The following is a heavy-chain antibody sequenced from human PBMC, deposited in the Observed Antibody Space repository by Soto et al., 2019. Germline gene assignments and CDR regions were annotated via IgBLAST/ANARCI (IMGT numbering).Heavy chain of an antibody. Sequence: EEQLEESGGTLVQPGGSLRLSCAASGLTFSNYCIRWVRQAPGKGMEWVANIKQDGREKYYVDSVRGRFTISRDNAKNSLYLQMSSLRAEDTAVYYCTKVVGLAGQDWSQGTLVTVSS. V-gene: IGHV3-7*01. J-gene: IGHJ4*02. CDR1: GLTFSNYC. CDR3: TKVVGLAGQD. D-gene: IGHD6-19*01. CDR2: IKQDGREK.